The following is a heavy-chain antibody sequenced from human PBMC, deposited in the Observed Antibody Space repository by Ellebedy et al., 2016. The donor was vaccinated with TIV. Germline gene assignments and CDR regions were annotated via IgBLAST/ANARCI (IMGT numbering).Heavy chain of an antibody. D-gene: IGHD3-22*01. V-gene: IGHV3-23*01. Sequence: GGSLRLSCAASGFTFRNFAMTWVRQAPGKGLEWVSSISSSGVSTDYADSVRGRVTISRDNSKTTLYLQMNSLRADDSAVYYCAKLDSSGYYYGRFDYWGQGTLVTVSS. CDR1: GFTFRNFA. CDR3: AKLDSSGYYYGRFDY. CDR2: ISSSGVST. J-gene: IGHJ4*02.